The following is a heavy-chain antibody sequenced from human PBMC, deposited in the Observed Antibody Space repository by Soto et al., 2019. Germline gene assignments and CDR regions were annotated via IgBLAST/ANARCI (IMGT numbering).Heavy chain of an antibody. V-gene: IGHV4-59*01. CDR2: IYYSGST. CDR1: GGSISSYY. D-gene: IGHD5-12*01. Sequence: NPSETLSLTCTVSGGSISSYYWSWIRQPPGKGLEWIGYIYYSGSTNYNPSLKSRVTISVDTSKNQFSLKLSSVTAADTAVFYCARGLVGWLQYDYYFDYWGQGTLVTVSS. J-gene: IGHJ4*02. CDR3: ARGLVGWLQYDYYFDY.